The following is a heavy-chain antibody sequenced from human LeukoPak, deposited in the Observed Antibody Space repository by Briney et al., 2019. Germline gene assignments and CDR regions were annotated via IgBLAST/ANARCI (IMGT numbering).Heavy chain of an antibody. V-gene: IGHV3-33*01. Sequence: PGRSLRLSCAASGFTFSNYGIHWVRQAPGKGLEWVSVIWSHGRSEYYADSVKGRFTISRDNSKNTVSLQMNSLRAEDTAVYYCARDIDTSSHYGWFDSWGQGTLVIVSS. D-gene: IGHD3-22*01. CDR3: ARDIDTSSHYGWFDS. CDR1: GFTFSNYG. J-gene: IGHJ5*01. CDR2: IWSHGRSE.